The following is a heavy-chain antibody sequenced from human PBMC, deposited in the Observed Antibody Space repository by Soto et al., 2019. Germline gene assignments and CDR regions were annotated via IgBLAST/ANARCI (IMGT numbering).Heavy chain of an antibody. J-gene: IGHJ4*02. CDR3: ARQRYYDFWSGPAPYYFDY. CDR2: IYYSGST. CDR1: GGSISSSSYY. D-gene: IGHD3-3*01. Sequence: SETLSLTCTVSGGSISSSSYYWSWIRQPPGKGLEWIGYIYYSGSTNYNPSLKSRVTISVDTSKNQFSLKLSSVTAADTAVYYCARQRYYDFWSGPAPYYFDYWGQGTLVTVSS. V-gene: IGHV4-61*05.